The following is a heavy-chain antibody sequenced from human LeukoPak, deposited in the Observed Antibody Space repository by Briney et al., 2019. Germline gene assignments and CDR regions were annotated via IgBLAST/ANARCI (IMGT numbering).Heavy chain of an antibody. J-gene: IGHJ4*02. V-gene: IGHV3-30-3*01. CDR3: AKDRVKDYYDSSGCVDY. CDR2: ISYDGSNK. D-gene: IGHD3-22*01. CDR1: GFTFSSYA. Sequence: GGSLRLSCAASGFTFSSYAMHWVRQAPGKGLEWVAVISYDGSNKYYADSVKGRFTISRDNSKNTLYLQMNSLRAEDTAVYYCAKDRVKDYYDSSGCVDYWGQGTLVTVSS.